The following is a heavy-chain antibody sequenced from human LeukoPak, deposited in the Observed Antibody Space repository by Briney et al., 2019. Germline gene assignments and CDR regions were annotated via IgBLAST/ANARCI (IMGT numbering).Heavy chain of an antibody. Sequence: ASVKVSCKASGYTFTGYYIHWVRQAPGQGLEWMGWITPNSAGTNYAQKFQGRVTMTSDTSIATAYMELRRLRSDDTAVYFCAYSRGYSYTTDIDYGGQGPLLTVSS. J-gene: IGHJ4*02. CDR1: GYTFTGYY. CDR2: ITPNSAGT. V-gene: IGHV1-2*02. D-gene: IGHD5-18*01. CDR3: AYSRGYSYTTDIDY.